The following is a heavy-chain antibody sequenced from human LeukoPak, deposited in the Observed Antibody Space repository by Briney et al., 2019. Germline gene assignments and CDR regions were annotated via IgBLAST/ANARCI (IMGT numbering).Heavy chain of an antibody. V-gene: IGHV4-39*07. CDR1: GGSISSSSYY. Sequence: SETLSLTCTVSGGSISSSSYYWGWIRQPPGKGLEWIGSIYYSGSTYYNPSLKSRVTISVDTSKNQFSLKLSSVTAADTAVYYCARLPAVRGAPDYWGQGTLVTVSS. D-gene: IGHD3-10*01. CDR2: IYYSGST. CDR3: ARLPAVRGAPDY. J-gene: IGHJ4*02.